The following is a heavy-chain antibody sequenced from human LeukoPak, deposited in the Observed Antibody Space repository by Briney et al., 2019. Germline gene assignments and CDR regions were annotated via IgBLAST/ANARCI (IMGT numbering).Heavy chain of an antibody. D-gene: IGHD5-24*01. CDR3: ARDMAENYYYYMDV. V-gene: IGHV3-11*01. J-gene: IGHJ6*03. CDR2: ISGAGSTI. CDR1: GFTFSDFY. Sequence: GGSLRPSCVASGFTFSDFYMSWIRQAPGKGLEWVSYISGAGSTIHYAESVKGRFTISRDNAKNSLFLQMNSLRAEGTAVYYCARDMAENYYYYMDVWGNGITVTVSS.